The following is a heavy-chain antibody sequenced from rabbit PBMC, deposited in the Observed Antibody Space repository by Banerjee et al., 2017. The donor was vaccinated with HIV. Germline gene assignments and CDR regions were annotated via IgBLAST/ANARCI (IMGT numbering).Heavy chain of an antibody. D-gene: IGHD4-1*01. J-gene: IGHJ4*01. Sequence: QEQLVESGGGLVQPEGSLTLTCKASGFDFSNNVLCWVRQAPGKGPEWIACINTSTGNTVYASWAKGRFTISKTSSTTVTLQMTSLTAADTATYFCARDLAGVIGWNFGLWGPGTLVPS. V-gene: IGHV1S45*01. CDR3: ARDLAGVIGWNFGL. CDR1: GFDFSNNVL. CDR2: INTSTGNT.